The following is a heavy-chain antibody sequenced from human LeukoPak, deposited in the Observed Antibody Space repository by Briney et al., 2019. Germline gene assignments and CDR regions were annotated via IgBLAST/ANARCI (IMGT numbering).Heavy chain of an antibody. CDR1: GYTFTSYD. D-gene: IGHD6-6*01. J-gene: IGHJ5*02. V-gene: IGHV1-8*01. CDR2: MNPNSGNT. CDR3: ARSIRPENWFDP. Sequence: ASVKVSCKASGYTFTSYDINWVRQATGQGPEWMGWMNPNSGNTGSAQKFQGRLTMTRNTSTRTVYMELSGLRSDDTAVYYCARSIRPENWFDPWGQGTLVTVSS.